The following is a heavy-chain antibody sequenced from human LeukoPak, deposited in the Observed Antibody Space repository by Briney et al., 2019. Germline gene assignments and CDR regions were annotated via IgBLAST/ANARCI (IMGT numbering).Heavy chain of an antibody. D-gene: IGHD1-7*01. CDR1: GYTFTSYY. Sequence: ASVKVSCKASGYTFTSYYMHWVRQAPGQGLEWIGIINPSGGSTSYAQKFQGRVTMTRDTSTSTVYMELSSLRSEDTAVYYCARFPITGTTRIDPWGQGTLVTVSS. CDR3: ARFPITGTTRIDP. V-gene: IGHV1-46*01. J-gene: IGHJ5*02. CDR2: INPSGGST.